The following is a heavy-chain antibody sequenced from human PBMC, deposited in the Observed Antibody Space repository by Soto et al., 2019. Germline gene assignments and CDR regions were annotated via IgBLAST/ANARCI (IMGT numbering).Heavy chain of an antibody. CDR3: ARAPSKVTSVGAAD. D-gene: IGHD4-17*01. Sequence: ASVKVSCKASEYTLSGYYIHWVREAPGQGLEWMGWINPQTGSTSYAQKFQGRVTLSSDTPINTAYMQLSRLRFDDTAVYYCARAPSKVTSVGAADWGQGTLVTVSS. CDR2: INPQTGST. V-gene: IGHV1-2*02. J-gene: IGHJ4*01. CDR1: EYTLSGYY.